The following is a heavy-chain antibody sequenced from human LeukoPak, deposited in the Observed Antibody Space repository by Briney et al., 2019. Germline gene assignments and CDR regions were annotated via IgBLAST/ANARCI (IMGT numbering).Heavy chain of an antibody. Sequence: SETLSLTCTVSGGSISSYYWNWIRQPPGKGLEWIGDIYYSGSTNYNPSLKSRITMSVDTSKNQFSLKLSSVTAADTAVYYCSTLESAYSDYWGQGTQVTVSS. J-gene: IGHJ4*02. D-gene: IGHD3-3*01. CDR2: IYYSGST. CDR1: GGSISSYY. CDR3: STLESAYSDY. V-gene: IGHV4-59*01.